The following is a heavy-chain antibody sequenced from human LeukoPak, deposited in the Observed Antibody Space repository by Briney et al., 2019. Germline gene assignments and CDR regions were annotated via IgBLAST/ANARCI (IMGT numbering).Heavy chain of an antibody. V-gene: IGHV3-30*02. Sequence: QPGGSLRLSCAASGFTLSSFGMHWVRQGPGKGLEWVAFIRYDGSDTYYVDSVKGRFTISRDNSKNTLYLQMNSLRAEDTAVYYCAKEYLEWFPMDVWGKGTKVTISS. D-gene: IGHD3-9*01. CDR2: IRYDGSDT. CDR1: GFTLSSFG. J-gene: IGHJ6*03. CDR3: AKEYLEWFPMDV.